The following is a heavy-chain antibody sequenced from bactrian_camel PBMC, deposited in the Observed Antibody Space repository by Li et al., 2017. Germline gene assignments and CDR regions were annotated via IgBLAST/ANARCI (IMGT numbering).Heavy chain of an antibody. CDR2: VYIAFRPDDQRT. CDR3: AADRMACLRPSVQLASYNF. CDR1: GYTYGSIC. J-gene: IGHJ4*01. V-gene: IGHV3S1*01. Sequence: QVQLVESGGGSVQPGGSLRLSCAASGYTYGSICMGWFRQAPGKEREAVATVYIAFRPDDQRTYYADSVKGRFTISPGNATNTVSLQMNSLKPEDTAMYYCAADRMACLRPSVQLASYNFWGQGTRVTVS.